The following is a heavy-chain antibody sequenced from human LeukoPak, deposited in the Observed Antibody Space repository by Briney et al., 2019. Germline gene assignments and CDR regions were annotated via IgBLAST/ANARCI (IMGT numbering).Heavy chain of an antibody. D-gene: IGHD4-17*01. CDR2: INPNSGGT. V-gene: IGHV1-2*02. CDR1: GYSFTGYY. J-gene: IGHJ6*03. CDR3: ARDRDYGDYYYYYYMDV. Sequence: ASVKVSCKASGYSFTGYYMHWVRQAPGQGFEWMGWINPNSGGTNYAQKFQGRVTMTRDTSISTAYMELSRLRSDDTAVYYCARDRDYGDYYYYYYMDVWGKGTTVTVSS.